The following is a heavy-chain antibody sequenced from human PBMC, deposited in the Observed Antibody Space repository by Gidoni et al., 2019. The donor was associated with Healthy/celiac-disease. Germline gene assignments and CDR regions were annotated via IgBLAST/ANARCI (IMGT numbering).Heavy chain of an antibody. D-gene: IGHD3-10*01. CDR3: ARAILEPDYYGSGSYYHPFDY. CDR2: IYPRGST. CDR1: GCSLSSSNW. Sequence: QVQLQESGPGLVKPSGTLSLTCAVSGCSLSSSNWWSWVRQPPGKGLEWIGEIYPRGSTNYNPSLKSRVTISVDKSKNQFSLKLSSVTAADTAVYYCARAILEPDYYGSGSYYHPFDYWGQGTLVTVSS. V-gene: IGHV4-4*02. J-gene: IGHJ4*02.